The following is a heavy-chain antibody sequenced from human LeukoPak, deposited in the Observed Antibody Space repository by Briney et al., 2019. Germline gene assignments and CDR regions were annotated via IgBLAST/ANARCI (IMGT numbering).Heavy chain of an antibody. CDR3: AKVGSEGRYYYMDV. CDR1: GFTFSSYS. CDR2: IKKDGSEK. D-gene: IGHD1-26*01. J-gene: IGHJ6*03. Sequence: PGGSLRLSCAASGFTFSSYSMNWVRQAPGKGLEWVANIKKDGSEKYYVDSVKGRFTISRDNSKNTLYLQMNSLRAEDTAVYYCAKVGSEGRYYYMDVWGKGTTVTISS. V-gene: IGHV3-7*01.